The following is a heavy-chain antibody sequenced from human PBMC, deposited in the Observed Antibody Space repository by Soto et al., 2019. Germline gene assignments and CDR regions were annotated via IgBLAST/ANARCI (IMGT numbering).Heavy chain of an antibody. J-gene: IGHJ5*01. D-gene: IGHD2-21*02. CDR1: GDSVSSGRHY. Sequence: QVQLQESGPGLVKPSETLSLTCTVYGDSVSSGRHYWSWVRQPPGSGLAWVGDIYYNEDTNYNPPLLSRLTISVDTSKNQFSLNLTSVTAADTALYYCARVFCGGDCSSRTRPSDFDSWGQGLLVIVS. CDR2: IYYNEDT. V-gene: IGHV4-61*01. CDR3: ARVFCGGDCSSRTRPSDFDS.